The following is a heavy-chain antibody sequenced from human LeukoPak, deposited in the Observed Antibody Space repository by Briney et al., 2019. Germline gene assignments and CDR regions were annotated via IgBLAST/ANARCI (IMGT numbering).Heavy chain of an antibody. CDR3: AKNPFQDYYDSSGPYFDY. D-gene: IGHD3-22*01. CDR1: GFTFSSYA. J-gene: IGHJ4*02. CDR2: ISGSGGSK. V-gene: IGHV3-23*01. Sequence: GGSLRLSCAASGFTFSSYAMSWVRQAPGKGLEWVSAISGSGGSKYYADSVKGRFTISRDNSKNTLYLQMNSLRAEDEAVYYCAKNPFQDYYDSSGPYFDYWGQGTLVTVSS.